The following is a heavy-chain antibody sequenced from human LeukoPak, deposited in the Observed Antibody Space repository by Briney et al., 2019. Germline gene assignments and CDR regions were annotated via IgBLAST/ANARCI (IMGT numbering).Heavy chain of an antibody. D-gene: IGHD2-2*01. J-gene: IGHJ4*02. V-gene: IGHV4-34*01. CDR3: ARGGIVVVPAGFDY. CDR2: INHSGST. Sequence: PSETLSLTCAVYGGSFSGYYWSWIRQPPGKGLEWIGEINHSGSTNYNPSLKGRVTISVDTSKNQFSLKLSSVTAADTAVYYCARGGIVVVPAGFDYWGQGTLVTVSS. CDR1: GGSFSGYY.